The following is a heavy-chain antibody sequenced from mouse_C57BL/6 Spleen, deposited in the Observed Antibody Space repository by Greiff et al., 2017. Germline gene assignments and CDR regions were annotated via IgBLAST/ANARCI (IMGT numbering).Heavy chain of an antibody. CDR2: IYPRDGST. V-gene: IGHV1-85*01. CDR3: AITTAESLYAMDY. Sequence: QVQLQQSGPELVKPGASVKLSCKASGYTFTSYDINWVKQRPGQGLEWIGWIYPRDGSTKYNEKFKGKATLTVDTSSSTAYMKLHSLTSEDSAVYVCAITTAESLYAMDYWGQGTSVTVAS. D-gene: IGHD1-2*01. J-gene: IGHJ4*01. CDR1: GYTFTSYD.